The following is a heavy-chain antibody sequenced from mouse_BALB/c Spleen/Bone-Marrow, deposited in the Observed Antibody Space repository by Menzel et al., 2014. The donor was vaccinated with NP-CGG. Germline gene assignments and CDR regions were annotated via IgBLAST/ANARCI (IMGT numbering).Heavy chain of an antibody. CDR1: GYAFTTYL. CDR2: INPGSGDT. V-gene: IGHV1-54*01. CDR3: ARNANWLFTY. D-gene: IGHD4-1*01. J-gene: IGHJ3*01. Sequence: VKVVESGAELVRPGTSVKVSCKASGYAFTTYLIEWVKQRPGQGLEWIGVINPGSGDTHYNEKFKDKATLTADKSSSTAYMQLSSLTSDDSAVYFCARNANWLFTYWGQGTLVTVSA.